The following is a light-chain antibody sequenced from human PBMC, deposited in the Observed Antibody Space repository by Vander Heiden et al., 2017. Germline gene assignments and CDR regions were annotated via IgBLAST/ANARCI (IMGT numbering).Light chain of an antibody. CDR3: HQSHTSPYT. CDR1: QTVFSSGSNRNN. V-gene: IGKV4-1*01. CDR2: WAS. J-gene: IGKJ2*01. Sequence: DNVLPQYSDSLAVSLPERAAIDCKSSQTVFSSGSNRNNLPWFQQKPGQPPKLLIYWASTRESGVPDRFSGSGSATDFTLTISSLRAEDVAVYYCHQSHTSPYTFGQGTKLEI.